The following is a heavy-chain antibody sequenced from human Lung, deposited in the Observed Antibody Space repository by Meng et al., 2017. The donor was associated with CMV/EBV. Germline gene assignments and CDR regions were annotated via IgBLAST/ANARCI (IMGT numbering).Heavy chain of an antibody. CDR1: GGIFSSSA. V-gene: IGHV1-69*04. CDR2: IIPLLDIT. CDR3: ARSTSKYDIWSGYPPFLDP. Sequence: SVKVSXKVSGGIFSSSAISWVRQAPGQGLEWMGRIIPLLDITNYAPNFQGRVTITADKSTSTAYMEMSSLRYDDTAFYYCARSTSKYDIWSGYPPFLDPWGQGTQVTVSS. J-gene: IGHJ5*02. D-gene: IGHD3-3*01.